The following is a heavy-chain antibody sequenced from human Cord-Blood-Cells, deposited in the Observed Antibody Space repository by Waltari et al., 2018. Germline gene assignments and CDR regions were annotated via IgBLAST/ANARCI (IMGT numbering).Heavy chain of an antibody. V-gene: IGHV4-34*01. J-gene: IGHJ5*02. CDR2: INHSGST. Sequence: QVQLQQWGAGLLKPSETLSITCAVYGGSFSGYYWSWIRQPPGKGLEWIGEINHSGSTNDNPSRKSRVTISVDTSKNQFSLKLSSVTAADTAVYYCARGGRYCSSTSCQNNWFDPWGQGTLVTVSS. D-gene: IGHD2-2*01. CDR3: ARGGRYCSSTSCQNNWFDP. CDR1: GGSFSGYY.